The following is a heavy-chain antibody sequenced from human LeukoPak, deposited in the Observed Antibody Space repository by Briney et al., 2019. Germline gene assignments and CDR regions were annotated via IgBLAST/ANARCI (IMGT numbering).Heavy chain of an antibody. Sequence: SETLSLTCTVSGGSISSYYWSWIRQPPGKGLEWIGYIYYSGSTNYNPSLKSRVTISVDTSKNQFSLKLSSVTAADTAVYYCARGFYGSGSYSPPYYYMDVWGKGTTVTVSS. J-gene: IGHJ6*03. CDR3: ARGFYGSGSYSPPYYYMDV. CDR1: GGSISSYY. CDR2: IYYSGST. D-gene: IGHD3-10*01. V-gene: IGHV4-59*01.